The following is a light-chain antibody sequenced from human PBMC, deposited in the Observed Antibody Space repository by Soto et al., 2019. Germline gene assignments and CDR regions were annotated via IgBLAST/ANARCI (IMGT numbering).Light chain of an antibody. CDR2: EVT. CDR3: AAWDDSLSSPV. CDR1: SSDVGGYNY. J-gene: IGLJ2*01. Sequence: QSVLTQPASVSGSPGQSITISCTGTSSDVGGYNYVSWYQQHPGKAPKIIIYEVTNRPSGVSNRFSGSKSGNTASLTISGLQAEDDADYYCAAWDDSLSSPVFGGGTKLTVL. V-gene: IGLV2-14*01.